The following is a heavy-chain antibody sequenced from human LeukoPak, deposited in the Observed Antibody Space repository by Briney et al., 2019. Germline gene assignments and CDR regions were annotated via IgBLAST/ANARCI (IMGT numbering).Heavy chain of an antibody. J-gene: IGHJ4*02. D-gene: IGHD5-24*01. CDR2: ISSSSSYI. CDR1: GFTFSSYS. CDR3: ARGWLQPRRSGAGADY. V-gene: IGHV3-21*01. Sequence: PGGSLRLSCAASGFTFSSYSMNWDRQAPGKGLEWVSSISSSSSYIYYADSVKGRFTISRDNAKNSLYLQMNSLRAEDTAVYYCARGWLQPRRSGAGADYWGQGTLVTVSS.